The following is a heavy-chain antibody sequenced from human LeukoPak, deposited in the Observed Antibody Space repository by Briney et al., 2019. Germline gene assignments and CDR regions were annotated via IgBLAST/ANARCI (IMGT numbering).Heavy chain of an antibody. V-gene: IGHV1-8*01. CDR3: ARGPGWVGNSYGKD. J-gene: IGHJ4*02. D-gene: IGHD5-18*01. Sequence: ASVKVSCKASGYTFTSYDINWVRQATGQGLEWMGWMNPNSGNTGYAQKFQGRVTMTRNISISTAYMELSSLRSEDTAVYYCARGPGWVGNSYGKDWGQGTLVTVYS. CDR2: MNPNSGNT. CDR1: GYTFTSYD.